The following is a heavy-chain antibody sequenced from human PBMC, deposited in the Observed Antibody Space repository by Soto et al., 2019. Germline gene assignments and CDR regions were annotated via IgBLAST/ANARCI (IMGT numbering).Heavy chain of an antibody. CDR1: GFSPSTRGMC. CDR2: VDLDDDK. Sequence: SGPTLVSPPQTLTLPWTFSGFSPSTRGMCVSWIRQPPGKALEWLALVDLDDDKYYSTSLKTRLTISKYTSKNQVFLTTTHMDPVDTATYYCARMGPYYYGRDVWGQGTTVTVS. V-gene: IGHV2-70*01. J-gene: IGHJ6*02. CDR3: ARMGPYYYGRDV.